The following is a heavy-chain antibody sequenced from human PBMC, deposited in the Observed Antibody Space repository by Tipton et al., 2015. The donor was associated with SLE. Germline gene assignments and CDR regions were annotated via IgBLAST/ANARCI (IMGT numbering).Heavy chain of an antibody. CDR1: GGTFSSYA. V-gene: IGHV1-69*05. CDR3: ARGSEMVPRRVMGYWYFAL. J-gene: IGHJ2*01. D-gene: IGHD5-24*01. Sequence: QSGAEVKKPGSSVKVSCKASGGTFSSYAISWVRQAPGQGLEWMGGIIPIFGTANYAQKFQGRVTITTDESTSTAYMGLSSLRSEDTAVYYCARGSEMVPRRVMGYWYFALWGRGTLVTVSS. CDR2: IIPIFGTA.